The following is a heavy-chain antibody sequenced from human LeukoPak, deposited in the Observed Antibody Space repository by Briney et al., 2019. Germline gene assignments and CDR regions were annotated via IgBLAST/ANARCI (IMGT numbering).Heavy chain of an antibody. J-gene: IGHJ4*02. V-gene: IGHV3-30-3*01. D-gene: IGHD2-2*01. CDR3: ARAYPRSVVPATIYFDY. Sequence: GGSLRLSCAASGFTFSSYAMHWVRQAPGKGLEWVAVISYDGSNKYYADSVKGRFTISRDNSKNTLYLQMNSLRAEDTAVYYCARAYPRSVVPATIYFDYWGKGSLVTVSS. CDR1: GFTFSSYA. CDR2: ISYDGSNK.